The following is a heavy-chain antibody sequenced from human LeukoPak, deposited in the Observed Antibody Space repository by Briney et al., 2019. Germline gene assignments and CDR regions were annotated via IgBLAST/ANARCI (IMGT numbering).Heavy chain of an antibody. D-gene: IGHD2-8*01. CDR3: AKELMGFDY. Sequence: GGSLRLSCAASGSIPFNSYSMSWVRQAPGKGLEWVSAVSGTGFTTYYADSVKGRFIVSRDNSKNTVYLQMNSLRGDDTAVYYCAKELMGFDYWGQGTLVTVSS. J-gene: IGHJ4*02. V-gene: IGHV3-23*01. CDR1: GSIPFNSYS. CDR2: VSGTGFTT.